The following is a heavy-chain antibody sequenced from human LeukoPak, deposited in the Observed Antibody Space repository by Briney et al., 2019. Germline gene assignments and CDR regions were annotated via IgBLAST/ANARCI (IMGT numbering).Heavy chain of an antibody. CDR2: ISDSGGST. CDR1: GFTFSSYA. V-gene: IGHV3-23*01. D-gene: IGHD1-26*01. CDR3: ARDGLWELLLDY. Sequence: AGGSLRLSCAASGFTFSSYAMSWVRQAPGKGLEWVSAISDSGGSTYYADSLKGRFTISRDNSKNTLYLQMSSLRAEDTAAYYCARDGLWELLLDYWGQGTLVTVSS. J-gene: IGHJ4*02.